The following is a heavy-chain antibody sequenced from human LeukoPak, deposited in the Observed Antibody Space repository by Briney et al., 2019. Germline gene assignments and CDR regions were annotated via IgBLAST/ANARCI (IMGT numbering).Heavy chain of an antibody. Sequence: KPGGSLRLSCAASGFTFSNAWMRWVRQAPGKGLEWVGRIKSKADGGTIDHAAPVKGRFTISRDDSINTLYLQMNSLKIEDTAVYYCIPVLWLGDLHGDWGQGTLVTVSS. CDR1: GFTFSNAW. V-gene: IGHV3-15*01. CDR2: IKSKADGGTI. J-gene: IGHJ4*02. D-gene: IGHD3-10*01. CDR3: IPVLWLGDLHGD.